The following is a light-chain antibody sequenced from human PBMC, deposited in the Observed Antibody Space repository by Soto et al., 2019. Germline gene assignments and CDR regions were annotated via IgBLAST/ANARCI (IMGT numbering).Light chain of an antibody. Sequence: QSVLTQPPSASGSPGQSGTISFTGTSSDVGGYNYVSWYQQHPGKAPKLMIYEVSKRPTGVPDRFAGYKSGNTASLTVSGLQAEDEADYYGSSYAGSDTPFVFGTGTKLTVL. CDR1: SSDVGGYNY. CDR3: SSYAGSDTPFV. CDR2: EVS. J-gene: IGLJ1*01. V-gene: IGLV2-8*01.